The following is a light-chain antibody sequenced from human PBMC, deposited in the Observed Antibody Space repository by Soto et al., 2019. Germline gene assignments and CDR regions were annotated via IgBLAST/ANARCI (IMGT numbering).Light chain of an antibody. CDR2: GAS. Sequence: EIVITQSPATLSLSPGERATLSCRASRSVSSNLAWYQQKPGQAPRLLIYGASTRATGIPARFSGSGSGTEFTLTISSLQSEDFAVYYCQQYNNWPITFGQGTRLEIK. V-gene: IGKV3-15*01. CDR1: RSVSSN. J-gene: IGKJ5*01. CDR3: QQYNNWPIT.